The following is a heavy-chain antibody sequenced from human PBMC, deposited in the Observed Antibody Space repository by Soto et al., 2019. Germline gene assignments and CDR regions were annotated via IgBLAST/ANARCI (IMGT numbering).Heavy chain of an antibody. J-gene: IGHJ4*02. V-gene: IGHV3-23*01. Sequence: PGGSLILSCSASGFTFSIYAMSWVRQAPGKGLEWVSAISGSGGSTYYADSVKGRFTISRDNSKNTLYLQMNSLRAEDTAVYYCAKAGIGYYDSSGYYYGYWGQGNLVTVSS. CDR2: ISGSGGST. D-gene: IGHD3-22*01. CDR3: AKAGIGYYDSSGYYYGY. CDR1: GFTFSIYA.